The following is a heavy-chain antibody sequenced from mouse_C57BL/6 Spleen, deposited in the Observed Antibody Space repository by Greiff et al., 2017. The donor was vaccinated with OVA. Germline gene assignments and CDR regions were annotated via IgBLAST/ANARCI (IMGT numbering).Heavy chain of an antibody. D-gene: IGHD1-1*01. CDR1: GFSFNTYA. Sequence: EVQVVESGGGLVQPKGSLKLSCAASGFSFNTYAMNWVRQAPGKGLEWVARIRSKSNNYATYYADTVKDRFTISRDESESMLYLQMNNLKTEDTAMYYCVRPDYYYGSSFAYWGQGTLVTVSA. CDR2: IRSKSNNYAT. J-gene: IGHJ3*01. V-gene: IGHV10-1*01. CDR3: VRPDYYYGSSFAY.